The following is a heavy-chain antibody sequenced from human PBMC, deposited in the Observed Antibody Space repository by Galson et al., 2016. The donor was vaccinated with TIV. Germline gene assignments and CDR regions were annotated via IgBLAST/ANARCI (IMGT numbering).Heavy chain of an antibody. J-gene: IGHJ6*02. CDR3: AKHFTRYVVSDGVLDV. Sequence: SLRLSCAASGFTFSSYAMGWVRQAPGKGLGWVSTIRGSGISKYYADSVKGRFTISRDNSKSTVYLRMDSLRAEDTATYYCAKHFTRYVVSDGVLDVWGQGTTVTVS. CDR2: IRGSGISK. D-gene: IGHD3-9*01. CDR1: GFTFSSYA. V-gene: IGHV3-23*01.